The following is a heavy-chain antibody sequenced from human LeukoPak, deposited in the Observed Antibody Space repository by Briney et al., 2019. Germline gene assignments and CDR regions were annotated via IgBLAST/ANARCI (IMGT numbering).Heavy chain of an antibody. V-gene: IGHV5-51*01. D-gene: IGHD3-10*01. CDR3: ARLPITMVRGVLGLDY. CDR2: IYPGDSDT. J-gene: IGHJ4*02. Sequence: GESLKISCKGSGYSFTSYWIGWVRQMPGKGLEWMGIIYPGDSDTRYSPSFQGQVTISADKSISTAYLQWSSLKASDTATYYCARLPITMVRGVLGLDYWGQGTLVTVSS. CDR1: GYSFTSYW.